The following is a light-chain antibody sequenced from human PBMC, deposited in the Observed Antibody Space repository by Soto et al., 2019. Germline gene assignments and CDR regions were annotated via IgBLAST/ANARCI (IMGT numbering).Light chain of an antibody. J-gene: IGKJ1*01. Sequence: EIVLTQYPGTLSLSPGDRATLSCRASQSLSVSYITWYQQRPGQAPRHLLYSTSTRAAGIPDRFTGRGSGTHFTLAISRLQPEDFAVYYCHRFGDSPQTFGQGTTVEV. V-gene: IGKV3-20*01. CDR1: QSLSVSY. CDR3: HRFGDSPQT. CDR2: STS.